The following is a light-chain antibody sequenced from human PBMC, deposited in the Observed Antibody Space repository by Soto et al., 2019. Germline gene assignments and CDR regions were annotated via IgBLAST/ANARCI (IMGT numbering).Light chain of an antibody. CDR1: QSVSSN. CDR3: QQYGSYT. V-gene: IGKV3D-15*01. CDR2: RAS. Sequence: TPSSSTPSPSPGARGTLYCRASQSVSSNLAWYQQKPGEAPRLLIYRASSRATGIPARFSGRGSGTDFTLTISSLQPDDFAVYYCQQYGSYTFGRGTKVDIK. J-gene: IGKJ4*01.